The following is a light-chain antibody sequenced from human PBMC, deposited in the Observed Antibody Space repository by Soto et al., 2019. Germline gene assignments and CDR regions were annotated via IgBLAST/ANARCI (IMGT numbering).Light chain of an antibody. V-gene: IGLV2-8*01. CDR3: NSYAGSNNWV. CDR1: SSDVGGYNY. CDR2: EVS. Sequence: QSALTQPPSASGSPGQSVTISCTGTSSDVGGYNYVSWYQQHPGKAPKLMIYEVSKRPLGVPDRFSGSKSGNTASLTVSGLQAEDEADYYCNSYAGSNNWVFGGGTQLTVL. J-gene: IGLJ3*02.